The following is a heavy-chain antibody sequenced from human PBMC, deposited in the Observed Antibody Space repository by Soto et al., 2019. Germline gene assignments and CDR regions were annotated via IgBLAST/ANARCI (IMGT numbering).Heavy chain of an antibody. D-gene: IGHD6-6*01. V-gene: IGHV3-21*03. J-gene: IGHJ6*02. CDR3: ARNESSNIYGMDV. CDR2: ISSSSFSI. CDR1: GFTFRSYS. Sequence: EVQLVESGGGLVKPGGSLRLSCAASGFTFRSYSMNWVRQAPGKGLEWVSSISSSSFSINYADSVKGRFSISRDNAQNSLHLQMNNSRAEDTAVYYCARNESSNIYGMDVWGQGTTVNVPS.